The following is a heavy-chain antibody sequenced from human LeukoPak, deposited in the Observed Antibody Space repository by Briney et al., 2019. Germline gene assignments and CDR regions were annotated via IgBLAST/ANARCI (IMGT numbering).Heavy chain of an antibody. Sequence: PGGSLRLSCAASGFTFSSYAMSWVRQAPGKGLEWVSSISSSSRYIYYADSMRGRFTISRDNAKNSLYLQMNSLRAEDTAVYYCARVAEAAAFDSWGQGTLVTVSS. CDR2: ISSSSRYI. V-gene: IGHV3-21*06. CDR3: ARVAEAAAFDS. J-gene: IGHJ4*02. D-gene: IGHD6-13*01. CDR1: GFTFSSYA.